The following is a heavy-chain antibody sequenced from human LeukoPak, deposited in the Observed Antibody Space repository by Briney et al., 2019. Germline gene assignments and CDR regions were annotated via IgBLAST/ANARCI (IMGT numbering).Heavy chain of an antibody. D-gene: IGHD3-22*01. CDR3: TVGYDSSGSDYDAFDI. CDR1: GFTFSNAW. CDR2: IKSKTDGGTT. V-gene: IGHV3-15*01. Sequence: GGSLRLSCAASGFTFSNAWMSWVRRAPGKGLEWVGRIKSKTDGGTTDYAAPVKGRFTISRDDSKNTLYLQMNSLKTEDTAVYYCTVGYDSSGSDYDAFDIWGQGTMVTVSS. J-gene: IGHJ3*02.